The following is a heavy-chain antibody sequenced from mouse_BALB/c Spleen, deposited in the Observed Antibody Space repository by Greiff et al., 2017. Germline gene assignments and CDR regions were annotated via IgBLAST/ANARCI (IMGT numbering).Heavy chain of an antibody. D-gene: IGHD2-2*01. V-gene: IGHV5-17*02. CDR1: GFTFSSFG. Sequence: EVHLVESGGGLVQPGGSRKLSCAASGFTFSSFGMHWVRQAPEKGLEWVAYISSGSSTIYYADTVKGRFTISRDNPKNTLFLQMTSLRSEDTAMYYCARGLRDAMDYWGQGTSVTVSS. CDR2: ISSGSSTI. J-gene: IGHJ4*01. CDR3: ARGLRDAMDY.